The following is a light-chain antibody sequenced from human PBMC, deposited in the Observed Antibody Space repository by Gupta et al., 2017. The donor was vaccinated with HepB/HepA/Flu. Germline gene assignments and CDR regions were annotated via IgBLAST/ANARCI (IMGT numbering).Light chain of an antibody. V-gene: IGKV4-1*01. CDR2: WAS. J-gene: IGKJ1*01. Sequence: DIVMTQSPDSLAVSLGERATINCKASQSVLYSSNNKNYLAWYRQKPGQPPKLLISWASTRESGVPDRFSGSESGTDFTLTISSLQAEDVAVYYCQQYYRSPRTFGQGTKVEIK. CDR1: QSVLYSSNNKNY. CDR3: QQYYRSPRT.